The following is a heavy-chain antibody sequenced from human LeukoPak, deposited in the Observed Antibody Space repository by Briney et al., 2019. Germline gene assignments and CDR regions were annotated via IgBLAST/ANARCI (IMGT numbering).Heavy chain of an antibody. J-gene: IGHJ4*02. V-gene: IGHV4-39*07. CDR1: GGSISSSSYY. Sequence: PSETLSLTCTVSGGSISSSSYYWGWIRQHPGKGLEWIGYIYYSGSTYYNPSLKSRVTISVDTSKNQFSLKLSSVTAADTAVYYCAREHDLWSGYSFDYWGQGTLVTVSS. D-gene: IGHD3-3*01. CDR3: AREHDLWSGYSFDY. CDR2: IYYSGST.